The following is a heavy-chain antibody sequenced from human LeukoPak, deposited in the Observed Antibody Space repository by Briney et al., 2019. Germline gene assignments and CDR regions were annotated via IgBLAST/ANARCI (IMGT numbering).Heavy chain of an antibody. D-gene: IGHD3-10*01. V-gene: IGHV4-61*02. CDR2: IYTSGST. Sequence: SETLSLTCTVSGGSISSSPYYWSWIRQPAGKGLEWIGRIYTSGSTNYNPSLKSRVTISVDTSKNQFSLKLSSVTAADTAVYYCARERDGSGTQRGLDYWGQGTLVTVSS. CDR3: ARERDGSGTQRGLDY. J-gene: IGHJ4*02. CDR1: GGSISSSPYY.